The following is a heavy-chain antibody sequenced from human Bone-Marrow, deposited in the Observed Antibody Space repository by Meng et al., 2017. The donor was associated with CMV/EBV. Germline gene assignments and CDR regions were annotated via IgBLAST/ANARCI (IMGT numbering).Heavy chain of an antibody. J-gene: IGHJ5*02. CDR2: MYHSGAT. V-gene: IGHV4-59*01. D-gene: IGHD1-26*01. CDR1: GGSISSYY. CDR3: ARDGAREKGNWLDP. Sequence: GSLRLSCTVSGGSISSYYWSWIRQSPGKGLEWIGYMYHSGATNYNPSLKSRITISVDTSKNQFSLNLRSVTAADTAIYYCARDGAREKGNWLDPWGQGILVTVSS.